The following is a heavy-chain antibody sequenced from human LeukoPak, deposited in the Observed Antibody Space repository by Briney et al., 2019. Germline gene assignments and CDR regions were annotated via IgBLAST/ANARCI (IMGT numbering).Heavy chain of an antibody. CDR1: GFTFRSYW. J-gene: IGHJ4*02. V-gene: IGHV3-7*04. D-gene: IGHD3-22*01. Sequence: GGSRRLSCAASGFTFRSYWMTWVRQAPGKGLEWVANINRDGTAKNYVDSVQGRFTISRDNAQSSLYLQMSSLRAEDTAVYFCARDATYSEGATYYDRLDYWGQGAQVTVSS. CDR3: ARDATYSEGATYYDRLDY. CDR2: INRDGTAK.